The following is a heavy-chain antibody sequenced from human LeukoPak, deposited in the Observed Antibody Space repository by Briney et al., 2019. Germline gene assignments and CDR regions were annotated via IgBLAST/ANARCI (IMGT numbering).Heavy chain of an antibody. CDR1: GFTFSDYY. CDR2: ISHSGSNM. CDR3: ARDDAIGWFDP. V-gene: IGHV3-11*04. J-gene: IGHJ5*02. D-gene: IGHD2-21*01. Sequence: GGSLRLSCAASGFTFSDYYMSWIRQAPGKGLEWVSYISHSGSNMYHADSVKGRFTISRDNAKNSLYLQMNSLRAEDTAVYYCARDDAIGWFDPWGQGTLVTVSS.